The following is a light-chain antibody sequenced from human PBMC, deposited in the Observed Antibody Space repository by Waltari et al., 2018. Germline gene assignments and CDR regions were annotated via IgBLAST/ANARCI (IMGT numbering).Light chain of an antibody. V-gene: IGKV1-33*01. CDR1: QDINIY. Sequence: DIQMTQSPSSLSASVGDRVTITCQASQDINIYLNWYQQKPGKAPKLLIYDASTLETGVPSTFSGSGSGTHFTLTISSLQPEDIATYYCQQYDNIPRTFGGGAKAEIK. CDR3: QQYDNIPRT. CDR2: DAS. J-gene: IGKJ4*01.